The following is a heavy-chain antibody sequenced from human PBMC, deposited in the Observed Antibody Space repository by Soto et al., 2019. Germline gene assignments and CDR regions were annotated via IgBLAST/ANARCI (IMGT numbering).Heavy chain of an antibody. CDR2: ISSSSSTI. V-gene: IGHV3-48*01. CDR3: ARDPGYRNGISV. Sequence: GGSLRLSCAASGFTFSDYYMNWVRQAPGKGLEWVSYISSSSSTIYYADSVKGRFTISRDNAKNSLYLQMNSLRAEDTAVYYCARDPGYRNGISVWGQGTTVTVSS. CDR1: GFTFSDYY. D-gene: IGHD5-12*01. J-gene: IGHJ6*02.